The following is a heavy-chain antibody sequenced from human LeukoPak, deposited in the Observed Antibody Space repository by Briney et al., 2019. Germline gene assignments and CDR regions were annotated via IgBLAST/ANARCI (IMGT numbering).Heavy chain of an antibody. CDR2: INPDGRTA. V-gene: IGHV3-74*01. CDR1: GFTFSDYW. D-gene: IGHD1-7*01. J-gene: IGHJ5*02. CDR3: ARATAFQFMGTYIS. Sequence: GGSLRLSCAASGFTFSDYWMYWVRQGPGKRLLSVSRINPDGRTAHYADSVTGLFTISRDNARNTVYLQMNSLRAEDTGVYYCARATAFQFMGTYISWGLGVLVTVSS.